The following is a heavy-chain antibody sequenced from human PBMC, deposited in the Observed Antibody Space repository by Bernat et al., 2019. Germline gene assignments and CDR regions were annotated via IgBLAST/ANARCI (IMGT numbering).Heavy chain of an antibody. CDR3: AREPYSRSWYRGGWFDP. Sequence: QVQLVQSGAEVKKPGASVKVSCKASGYTFTGYYMHWVRQAPGQGLEWMGWINPNSGGTNYAQKFKGRVTMTGDTSISTAYMELSRLRSDDTAVYYGAREPYSRSWYRGGWFDPWGQGTLVTVSS. V-gene: IGHV1-2*02. CDR2: INPNSGGT. D-gene: IGHD6-13*01. J-gene: IGHJ5*02. CDR1: GYTFTGYY.